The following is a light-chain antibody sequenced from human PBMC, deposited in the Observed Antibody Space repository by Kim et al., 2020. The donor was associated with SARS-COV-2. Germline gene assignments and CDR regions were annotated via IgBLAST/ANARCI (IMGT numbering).Light chain of an antibody. CDR1: QTIGTN. V-gene: IGKV1-39*01. Sequence: ASIGDRVTMSCRASQTIGTNLNWYQQKAGKAPKLLIYAASSLQTGVPSRFSGAGSGTDFTLTINSLQPEDFATFYCQQGSTTPYTFGPGTKVDIK. CDR3: QQGSTTPYT. J-gene: IGKJ3*01. CDR2: AAS.